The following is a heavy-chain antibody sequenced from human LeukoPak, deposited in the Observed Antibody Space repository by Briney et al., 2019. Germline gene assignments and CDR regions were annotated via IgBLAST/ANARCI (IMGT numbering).Heavy chain of an antibody. CDR3: ARGHTAMGYDWFDP. D-gene: IGHD5-18*01. CDR1: GGSISSGDYY. CDR2: IYSSGST. J-gene: IGHJ5*02. V-gene: IGHV4-30-4*01. Sequence: PSQTLSLTCTVSGGSISSGDYYWSWIRQPPGKGLEWIGYIYSSGSTYYNPSLKSRVTISVDTSKNQFSLKLSSVTAADTAVYYCARGHTAMGYDWFDPWGQGTLVTVSS.